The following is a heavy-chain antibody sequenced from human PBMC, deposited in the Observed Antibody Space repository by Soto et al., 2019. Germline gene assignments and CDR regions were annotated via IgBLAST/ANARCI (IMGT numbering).Heavy chain of an antibody. CDR2: ISGSGGST. V-gene: IGHV3-23*01. CDR1: GFIFRSCA. J-gene: IGHJ6*02. CDR3: AKYSDSSGDSYYAMDV. Sequence: EVQLLESGGGLVQPGGSLRLSCAASGFIFRSCAMTWVRQAPVKGLEWVSGISGSGGSTYYADSVKGRFTISRDNAKSTMYLKMNSLRAEDTAIYYCAKYSDSSGDSYYAMDVWGQGTTVTVSS. D-gene: IGHD6-6*01.